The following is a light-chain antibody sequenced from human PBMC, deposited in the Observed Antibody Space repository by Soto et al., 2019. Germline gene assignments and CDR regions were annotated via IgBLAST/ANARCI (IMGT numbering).Light chain of an antibody. Sequence: EIVLTQSPGTLSLSPGGRATLSCRASQSVSSSYLAWYQQKPGQAPRLLIYTASSRTTGIPDRLSGSGSGKDFTLTIRRLEPQDFAVYYCQQHGSSPLTFGGGTNVEIK. CDR3: QQHGSSPLT. CDR2: TAS. CDR1: QSVSSSY. V-gene: IGKV3-20*01. J-gene: IGKJ4*02.